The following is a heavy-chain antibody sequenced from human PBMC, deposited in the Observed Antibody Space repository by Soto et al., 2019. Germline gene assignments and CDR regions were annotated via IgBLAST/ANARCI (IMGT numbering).Heavy chain of an antibody. CDR3: VKATVSIAVAGPYYYYGMDV. V-gene: IGHV3-64D*06. CDR2: ISSNGGST. D-gene: IGHD6-19*01. CDR1: GVTFSSYA. Sequence: SXGSLSLSCSAAGVTFSSYAQHWVRQAPGKGLEYVSAISSNGGSTYYADSVKGRFTISRDNSKNTLYLQMSSLRAEDTAVYYCVKATVSIAVAGPYYYYGMDVWGQGRTVTVSS. J-gene: IGHJ6*02.